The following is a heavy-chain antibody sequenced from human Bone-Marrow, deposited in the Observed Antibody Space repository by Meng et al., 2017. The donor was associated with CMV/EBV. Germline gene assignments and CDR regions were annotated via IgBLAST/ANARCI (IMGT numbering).Heavy chain of an antibody. Sequence: GGSLRLSCAASGFTFSSYAMSWVRQAPGKGLEWVSAISGSGGSTYYADSVKGRFTISRDNSKNTLYLQMNSLRAEDTAVYYCAVWNYYGSGSYYGGNWFDPWGQGTLVTVSS. CDR1: GFTFSSYA. V-gene: IGHV3-23*01. J-gene: IGHJ5*02. CDR2: ISGSGGST. CDR3: AVWNYYGSGSYYGGNWFDP. D-gene: IGHD3-10*01.